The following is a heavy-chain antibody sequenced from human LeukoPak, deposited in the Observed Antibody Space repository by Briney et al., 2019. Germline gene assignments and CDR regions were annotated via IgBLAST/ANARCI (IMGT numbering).Heavy chain of an antibody. CDR3: ARDRWNKIGDDTSGYYYDY. CDR1: GVSVSGYY. CDR2: IYTSGST. Sequence: PSETLSLTCSVSGVSVSGYYWSGLRQPAEKGLEWFRRIYTSGSTKYNPSLKSRVTISADKSKNHFSLKLSSATAADTAVYYCARDRWNKIGDDTSGYYYDYWGQGTLVTVSS. V-gene: IGHV4-4*07. D-gene: IGHD3-22*01. J-gene: IGHJ4*02.